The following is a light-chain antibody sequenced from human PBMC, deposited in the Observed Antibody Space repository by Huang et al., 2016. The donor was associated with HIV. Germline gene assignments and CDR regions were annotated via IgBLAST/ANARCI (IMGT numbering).Light chain of an antibody. CDR1: QSISSY. CDR3: QQSYNTPRT. CDR2: AAS. Sequence: DIQMSQSPSSPSASVGDRVTITCRPSQSISSYLNWNQQKPGKAPKLLIYAASSFLGCVPSKFSGSGSATDFALTISSLQPEDFATNYCQQSYNTPRTFGQGTKVEIK. V-gene: IGKV1-39*01. J-gene: IGKJ1*01.